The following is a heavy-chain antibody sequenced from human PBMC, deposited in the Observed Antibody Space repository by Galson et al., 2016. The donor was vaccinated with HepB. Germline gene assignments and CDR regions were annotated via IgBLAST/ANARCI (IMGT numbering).Heavy chain of an antibody. D-gene: IGHD6-19*01. CDR1: GFTFSDYS. Sequence: SLRLSCAASGFTFSDYSLIWVRQAPGKGLEWVSSTRTSSDYTYYAASVRGRFTVSRDNAKDSLSLQMNSLTADDTAVYYCARTSNGWYGDFWGQGTLVTVSS. V-gene: IGHV3-21*01. CDR2: TRTSSDYT. CDR3: ARTSNGWYGDF. J-gene: IGHJ4*02.